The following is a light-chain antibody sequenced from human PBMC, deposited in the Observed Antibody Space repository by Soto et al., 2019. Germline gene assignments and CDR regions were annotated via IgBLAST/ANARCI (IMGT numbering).Light chain of an antibody. CDR1: QSVLYSSNNKNY. Sequence: DIVMTQSPDSLAVSLGERATINCKSSQSVLYSSNNKNYLAWYQQKPGQPPKLLIYWASTRESGVPDRFSGSGSGTDFTLTISSLQAEDVAVSYCQQYYSTPQTFGQRTKVDIK. V-gene: IGKV4-1*01. CDR2: WAS. CDR3: QQYYSTPQT. J-gene: IGKJ1*01.